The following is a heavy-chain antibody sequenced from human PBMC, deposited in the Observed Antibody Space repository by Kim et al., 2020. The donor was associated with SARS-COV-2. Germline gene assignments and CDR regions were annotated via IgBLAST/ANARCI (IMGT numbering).Heavy chain of an antibody. Sequence: GGSLRLSCAASGFTFSSYGMHWVRQAPGKGLEWVAVIWYDGSNKYYADSVKGRFTISRDTSKNTLYLQMNSLRAEDTAVYYCARAEGSGGDYYYYGMDVWGQGATVTVAS. J-gene: IGHJ6*01. CDR2: IWYDGSNK. V-gene: IGHV3-33*01. D-gene: IGHD3-10*01. CDR1: GFTFSSYG. CDR3: ARAEGSGGDYYYYGMDV.